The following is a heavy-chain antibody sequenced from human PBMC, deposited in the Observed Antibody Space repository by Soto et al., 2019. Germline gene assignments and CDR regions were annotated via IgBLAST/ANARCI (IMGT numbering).Heavy chain of an antibody. CDR1: GFTFGDYA. D-gene: IGHD1-26*01. CDR3: TGEAAVGSYFPNWFDP. J-gene: IGHJ5*02. V-gene: IGHV3-49*03. Sequence: GGSLRLSCTASGFTFGDYAMSWFRQAPGKGLEWVGFIRSKAYGGTTEYAASVKGIFTISRDDTKSIAYLKMNSLETDDTAVYYCTGEAAVGSYFPNWFDPWGQGTLVTVSS. CDR2: IRSKAYGGTT.